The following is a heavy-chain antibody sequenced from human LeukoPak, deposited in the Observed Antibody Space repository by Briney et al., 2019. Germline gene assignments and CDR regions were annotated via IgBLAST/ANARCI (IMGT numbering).Heavy chain of an antibody. D-gene: IGHD2-21*02. CDR1: GFTFSSYG. J-gene: IGHJ6*02. V-gene: IGHV3-33*01. CDR3: ARARGEVTDRYYYYYGMDV. CDR2: IWYDGSNK. Sequence: GGSLRLSCAASGFTFSSYGMHWVRQAPGKGLEWVAVIWYDGSNKYYADSVKGRFTISRDNSKNTLYLQMSSLRAEDTAVYYCARARGEVTDRYYYYYGMDVWGQGTTVTVSS.